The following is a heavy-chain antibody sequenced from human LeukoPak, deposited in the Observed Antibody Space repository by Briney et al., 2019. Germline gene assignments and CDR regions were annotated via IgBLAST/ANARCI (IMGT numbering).Heavy chain of an antibody. D-gene: IGHD2-15*01. V-gene: IGHV3-23*01. CDR2: ISGSDGTT. Sequence: PGGSLRLSCAASGFTFSSYGMSWVRQAPGKGLEWVSGISGSDGTTYYADSVKGRFTISRDNSKNTLYLQMNGLRAEDTAVYYCAKSDCSGGNCYSLDYWGQGTLVTVSS. CDR3: AKSDCSGGNCYSLDY. CDR1: GFTFSSYG. J-gene: IGHJ4*02.